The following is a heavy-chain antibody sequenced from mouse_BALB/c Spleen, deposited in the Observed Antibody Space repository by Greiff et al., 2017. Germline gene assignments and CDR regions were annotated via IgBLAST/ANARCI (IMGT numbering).Heavy chain of an antibody. V-gene: IGHV1-7*01. J-gene: IGHJ4*01. CDR1: GYTFTSYW. Sequence: VQLQESGAELAKPGASVKMSCKASGYTFTSYWMHWVKQRPGQGLEWIGYINPSTGYTEYNQKFKDKATLTADKSSSTAYMQLSSLTSEDSAVYYCARHYGNNYYAMDYWGQGTSVTVSS. CDR3: ARHYGNNYYAMDY. CDR2: INPSTGYT. D-gene: IGHD2-1*01.